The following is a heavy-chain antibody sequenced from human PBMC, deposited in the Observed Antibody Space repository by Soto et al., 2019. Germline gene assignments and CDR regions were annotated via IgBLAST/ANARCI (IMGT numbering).Heavy chain of an antibody. CDR1: GFTFSDYY. CDR2: ISSSGSTI. J-gene: IGHJ6*03. V-gene: IGHV3-11*01. D-gene: IGHD3-10*01. Sequence: QVQLVESGGGLVKPGGSLRLSCAASGFTFSDYYMSWIRQAPGKGLEWVSYISSSGSTIYYADSVKGRFTISRDNAKNSLYLQMNSLRAEDTAVYYCAREFRDVRTAMVPDSCYYMDVWGKGTTVTVSS. CDR3: AREFRDVRTAMVPDSCYYMDV.